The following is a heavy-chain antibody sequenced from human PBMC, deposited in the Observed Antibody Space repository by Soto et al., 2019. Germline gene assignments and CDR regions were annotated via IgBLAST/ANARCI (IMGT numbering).Heavy chain of an antibody. J-gene: IGHJ4*02. CDR3: AKDGNWLDVYFDV. CDR1: GIDFSNYA. D-gene: IGHD6-19*01. V-gene: IGHV3-23*01. CDR2: ISASGRST. Sequence: PGGSLRLSCVASGIDFSNYAMSWVRQAPGKGLEWVSIISASGRSTYHADSVKGRFTISRDNSKNTLYLHMTNLRADDTAVYYCAKDGNWLDVYFDVWGQGTPVTVYS.